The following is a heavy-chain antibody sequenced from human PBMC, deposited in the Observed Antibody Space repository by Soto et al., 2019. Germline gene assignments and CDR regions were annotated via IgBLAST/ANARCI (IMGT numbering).Heavy chain of an antibody. D-gene: IGHD6-19*01. Sequence: GGSLRLSCAASGFTFDDYTMHWVRQAPGKGLEWVSLISWDGGATYYADSVKGRFTISRDNSKNSLHLQMSSLRTEDTALYYCAKDRAAVTGAYYYYAMDVWGQGTTVTVSS. CDR3: AKDRAAVTGAYYYYAMDV. CDR1: GFTFDDYT. V-gene: IGHV3-43*01. CDR2: ISWDGGAT. J-gene: IGHJ6*02.